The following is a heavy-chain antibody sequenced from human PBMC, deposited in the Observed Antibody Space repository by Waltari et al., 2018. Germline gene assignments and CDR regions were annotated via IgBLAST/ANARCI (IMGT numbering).Heavy chain of an antibody. J-gene: IGHJ4*02. Sequence: EVQLLESGGGLVQPGGSLTLSCAASGFTFSSYAMSWVRQAPGKGLGWVAGISGSGGTTCYADSVEGRFTISRDNSKSTLYLQINSLRAEDTTVYDCAKGSSGWYQIDYWGQGALVTVSS. D-gene: IGHD6-19*01. CDR3: AKGSSGWYQIDY. CDR2: ISGSGGTT. CDR1: GFTFSSYA. V-gene: IGHV3-23*01.